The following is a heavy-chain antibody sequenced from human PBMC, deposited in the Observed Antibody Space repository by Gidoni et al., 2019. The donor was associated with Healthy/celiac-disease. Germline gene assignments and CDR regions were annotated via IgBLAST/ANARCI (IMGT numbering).Heavy chain of an antibody. Sequence: QVQLQESGPGLVKPSQTLSLTCTVSGGSISSGSYYWSWIRQPAGKGLEWIGRIYTSGSTNYNPSLKSRVTISVDTSKNQFSLKLSSVTAADTAVYYCARDWGYCSGGSCYSVIDYWGQGTLVTVSS. CDR3: ARDWGYCSGGSCYSVIDY. CDR2: IYTSGST. J-gene: IGHJ4*02. D-gene: IGHD2-15*01. V-gene: IGHV4-61*02. CDR1: GGSISSGSYY.